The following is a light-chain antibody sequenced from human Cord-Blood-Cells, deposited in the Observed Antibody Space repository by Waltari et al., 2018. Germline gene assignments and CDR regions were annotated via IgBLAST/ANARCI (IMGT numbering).Light chain of an antibody. CDR2: DVS. Sequence: SPLTKPDSVFGAPGQSIHISCTGPSSEVGGNNYVSWYQQHPGKAPKLMRDDVSNGPSGVSNRFSGSKSGNTASLTISGLQAEAEAYYYCSSYTSSSTVVFGGGTKLTV. J-gene: IGLJ2*01. CDR1: SSEVGGNNY. CDR3: SSYTSSSTVV. V-gene: IGLV2-14*01.